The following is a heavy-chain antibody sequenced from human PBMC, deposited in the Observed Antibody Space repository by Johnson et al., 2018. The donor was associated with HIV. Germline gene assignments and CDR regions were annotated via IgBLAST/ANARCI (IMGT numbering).Heavy chain of an antibody. D-gene: IGHD3-9*01. CDR2: ISYDVSNK. CDR3: AKDELYDILTGHYSPLFDI. Sequence: QMLLVESGGGVVQPGRSLRLSCAASGFTFSSYAMHWVRQAPGKGLEWVAVISYDVSNKYYADSVKGRFTISRDNSKNTLYLQMNSLRAEDTAVYYCAKDELYDILTGHYSPLFDIWGQGTMVTVSS. CDR1: GFTFSSYA. V-gene: IGHV3-30*04. J-gene: IGHJ3*02.